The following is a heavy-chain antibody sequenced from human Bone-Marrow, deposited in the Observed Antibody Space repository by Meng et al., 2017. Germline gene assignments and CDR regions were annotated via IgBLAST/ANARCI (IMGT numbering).Heavy chain of an antibody. V-gene: IGHV4-34*01. Sequence: GSLRLSCAVYGGSFSGYYWSWIRQPPGKGLEWIGEINHSGSTNYNPSLKSRVTISVDTSKNQFSLKLSSVTAADTAVYYCASVFSVPYYYYYGIDVWGQGTTVTVSS. CDR1: GGSFSGYY. J-gene: IGHJ6*02. CDR3: ASVFSVPYYYYYGIDV. D-gene: IGHD3-3*02. CDR2: INHSGST.